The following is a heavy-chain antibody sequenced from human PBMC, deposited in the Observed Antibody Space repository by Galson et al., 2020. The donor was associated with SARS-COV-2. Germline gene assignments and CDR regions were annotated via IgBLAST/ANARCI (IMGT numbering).Heavy chain of an antibody. D-gene: IGHD3-10*01. CDR1: GFTFSNAW. J-gene: IGHJ4*02. V-gene: IGHV3-15*01. CDR3: TSGDDTY. CDR2: IKSKIDGGTI. Sequence: GGSLRLSCAASGFTFSNAWMSWVRQAPGKGLEWVGRIKSKIDGGTIDYAAPGKGRFTISRDDSKNTLSLQMNSLKTEDTAVYYCTSGDDTYWGQGTLVTVSS.